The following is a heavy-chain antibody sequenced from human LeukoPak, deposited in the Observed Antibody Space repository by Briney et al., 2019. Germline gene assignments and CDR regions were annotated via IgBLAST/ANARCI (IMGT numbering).Heavy chain of an antibody. V-gene: IGHV1-2*02. D-gene: IGHD3-22*01. CDR3: AREKYYYDSSGYYYPHFDY. CDR2: INPNSGGT. J-gene: IGHJ4*02. CDR1: GYTFTGYY. Sequence: ASVKVSCKASGYTFTGYYMHWVRQAPGQGLEWMGWINPNSGGTNYAQKFQGRVTMTRDTSISTAYMELSSLRSEDTAVYYCAREKYYYDSSGYYYPHFDYWGQGTLVTVSS.